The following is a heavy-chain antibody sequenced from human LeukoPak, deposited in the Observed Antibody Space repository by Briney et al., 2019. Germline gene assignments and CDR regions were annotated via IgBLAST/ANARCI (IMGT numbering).Heavy chain of an antibody. CDR2: VWYDGNNK. V-gene: IGHV3-33*01. CDR3: ARGSGAAAGAFDY. CDR1: GVTFSSDG. Sequence: VGCLRLSCAASGVTFSSDGIHGGRQAPRKGLWWVAGVWYDGNNKYYSDSVKGQFTVSRDNSKDPVSLQLNSLRAEDTAVYYCARGSGAAAGAFDYWGQGTLVTVPS. J-gene: IGHJ4*02. D-gene: IGHD6-13*01.